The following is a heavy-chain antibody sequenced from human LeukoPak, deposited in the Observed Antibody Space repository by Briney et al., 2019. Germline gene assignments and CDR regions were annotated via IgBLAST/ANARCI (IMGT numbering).Heavy chain of an antibody. J-gene: IGHJ3*02. CDR3: ARQTYYYDSSGYAFDI. CDR1: GGSISSYY. D-gene: IGHD3-22*01. Sequence: SETLSLTCTVSGGSISSYYWSWIRQPPGKGLEWIGEINHSGSTNYNPSLKSRVTISVDTSKNQFSLKLSSVTAADTAVYYCARQTYYYDSSGYAFDIWGQGTMVTVSS. V-gene: IGHV4-34*01. CDR2: INHSGST.